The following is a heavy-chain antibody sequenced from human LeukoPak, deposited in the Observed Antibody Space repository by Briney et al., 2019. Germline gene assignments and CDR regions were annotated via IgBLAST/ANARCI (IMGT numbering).Heavy chain of an antibody. D-gene: IGHD6-19*01. J-gene: IGHJ6*02. CDR3: ARTPSGWSNYYYYGMDV. Sequence: ASVKVSCKASGYTFTSYGISWARQAPGQGLEWMGWISAYNGNTNYAQKLQGRVTMTTDTSTSTAYMELRSLRSDDTAVYYCARTPSGWSNYYYYGMDVWGQGTTVTVSS. V-gene: IGHV1-18*01. CDR1: GYTFTSYG. CDR2: ISAYNGNT.